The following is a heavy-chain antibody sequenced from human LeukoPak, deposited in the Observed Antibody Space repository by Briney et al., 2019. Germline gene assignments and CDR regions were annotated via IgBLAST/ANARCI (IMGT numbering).Heavy chain of an antibody. CDR1: GFTFSNAW. Sequence: PGGSLRLSCTASGFTFSNAWMSWVRQAPGKGLEWVANIKQDGSEKYYVDSVKGRFTISRDNAKNSLYLQMNSLRAEDTAVYYCARESSSWNTGFDYWGQGTLVTVSS. V-gene: IGHV3-7*01. CDR2: IKQDGSEK. CDR3: ARESSSWNTGFDY. D-gene: IGHD6-13*01. J-gene: IGHJ4*02.